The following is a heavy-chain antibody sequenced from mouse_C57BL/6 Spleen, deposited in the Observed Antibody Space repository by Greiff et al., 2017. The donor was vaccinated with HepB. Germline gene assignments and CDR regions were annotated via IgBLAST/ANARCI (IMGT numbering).Heavy chain of an antibody. CDR1: GYTFTDYE. CDR2: IDPETGGT. CDR3: KRSRGYSNWGYFDV. Sequence: VQLQQSGAELVRPGASVTLSCKASGYTFTDYEMHWVKQTPVHGLEWIGAIDPETGGTAYNQKFKGKAILTADKSSSTAYMELRSLTSEDSAVYYCKRSRGYSNWGYFDVWGTGTTVTVSS. J-gene: IGHJ1*03. V-gene: IGHV1-15*01. D-gene: IGHD2-5*01.